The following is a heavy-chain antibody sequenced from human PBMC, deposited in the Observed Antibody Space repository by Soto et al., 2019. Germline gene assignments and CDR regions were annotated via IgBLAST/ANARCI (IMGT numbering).Heavy chain of an antibody. V-gene: IGHV3-21*01. CDR1: GFTFSSYS. D-gene: IGHD5-12*01. Sequence: PGGSLRLSCAASGFTFSSYSMNWVRQAPGKGLEWVSSISSSSSYIYYADSVKGRFTISRDNAKNSLYLQMNSLRAEDTAVYYCARGRDGYNFDYFDYWGQGTLVTVSS. CDR3: ARGRDGYNFDYFDY. CDR2: ISSSSSYI. J-gene: IGHJ4*02.